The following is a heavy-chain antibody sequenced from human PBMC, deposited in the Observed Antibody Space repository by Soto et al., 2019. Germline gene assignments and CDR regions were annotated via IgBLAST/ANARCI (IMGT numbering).Heavy chain of an antibody. V-gene: IGHV3-30-3*01. J-gene: IGHJ3*02. CDR2: ISYDGSNK. D-gene: IGHD3-10*01. Sequence: GGSLRLSCAASGFTFSSYAMHWVRQAPGKGLEWVAVISYDGSNKYYADSVKGRFTISRDNSKNTLHLQMNSLRAEDTAVYYCARDPSRGVANAFDIWGQGTMVTVS. CDR3: ARDPSRGVANAFDI. CDR1: GFTFSSYA.